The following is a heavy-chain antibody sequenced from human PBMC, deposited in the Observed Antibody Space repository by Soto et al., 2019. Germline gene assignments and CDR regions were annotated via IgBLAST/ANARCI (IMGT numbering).Heavy chain of an antibody. J-gene: IGHJ5*02. CDR3: TRDAERDSSARGWFDP. Sequence: PGGSLRRSCAASGFTFRSFTMNWVRQAPGKGLEWVSTISSNSAYIYYTDALRGRFTISRDNAKNSLHLQMNSLRAEDTAVYYRTRDAERDSSARGWFDPSGRVPMGTFST. V-gene: IGHV3-21*01. CDR2: ISSNSAYI. D-gene: IGHD6-13*01. CDR1: GFTFRSFT.